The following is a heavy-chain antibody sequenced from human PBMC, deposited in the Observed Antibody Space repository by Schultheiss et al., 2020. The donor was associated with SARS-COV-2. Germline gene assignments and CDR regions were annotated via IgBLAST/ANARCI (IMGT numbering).Heavy chain of an antibody. D-gene: IGHD2-2*02. Sequence: GESLKISCAASGFTFSSYWMSWVRQAPGKGLEWVSTISGSDDNTYYADSVKGRFTISRDNSKSTLYLQMNSLRAEDTAVYYCAKDHESQLLYAGWDSWGQGTLVTVSS. J-gene: IGHJ4*02. CDR3: AKDHESQLLYAGWDS. V-gene: IGHV3-23*01. CDR2: ISGSDDNT. CDR1: GFTFSSYW.